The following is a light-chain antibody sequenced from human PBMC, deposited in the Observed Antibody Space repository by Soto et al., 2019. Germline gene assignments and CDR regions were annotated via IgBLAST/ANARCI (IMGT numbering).Light chain of an antibody. CDR3: QQYSTYPWT. CDR1: QTISTL. CDR2: KAS. J-gene: IGKJ1*01. Sequence: DIQMTQSPSTLSASVGDRVTITCRASQTISTLLAWYQQRPGKAPNLLLYKASSLESEVPSRFSGSGSGTEFTLTISSLQPDDFATYFCQQYSTYPWTVGQGTKVEVK. V-gene: IGKV1-5*03.